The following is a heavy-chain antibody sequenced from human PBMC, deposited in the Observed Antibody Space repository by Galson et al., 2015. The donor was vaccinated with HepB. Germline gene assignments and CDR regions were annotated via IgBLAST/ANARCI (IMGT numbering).Heavy chain of an antibody. J-gene: IGHJ2*01. CDR3: ARAPSAIVVRYFDV. CDR1: GGSISSSF. D-gene: IGHD3-22*01. Sequence: ETLSLTCTVSGGSISSSFWSWIWQSPGKGLEWIGYIFHTGSTNYNPSLKSRVTMSVDTSKNQFSLRLGSVTAADTAVYFCARAPSAIVVRYFDVWGRGTLVTVSS. CDR2: IFHTGST. V-gene: IGHV4-59*01.